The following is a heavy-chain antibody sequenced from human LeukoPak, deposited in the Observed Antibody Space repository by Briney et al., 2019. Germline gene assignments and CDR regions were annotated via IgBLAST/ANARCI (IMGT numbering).Heavy chain of an antibody. CDR2: ISGSGGST. Sequence: GGSLRLSCAASGFTVSSNYMSWVRQAPGKGLEWVSAISGSGGSTYYADSVKGRFTISRDNSKNTLYLQMNSLRAEDTAVYYCAPDHQYSGYDPSDYWGQGTLVTVSS. CDR3: APDHQYSGYDPSDY. V-gene: IGHV3-23*01. CDR1: GFTVSSNY. J-gene: IGHJ4*02. D-gene: IGHD5-12*01.